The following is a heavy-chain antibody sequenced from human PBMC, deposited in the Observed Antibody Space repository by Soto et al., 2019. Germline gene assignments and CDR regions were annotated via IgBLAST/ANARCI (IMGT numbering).Heavy chain of an antibody. Sequence: ASVKVSCKVSGGPFSNYAINWVRQATGQGLEWMGGVIHLFESPKYAQRFQGRLTITADESTSTAYMQLSSLRSEDTAMYYCARGTSYYFAMDVWGQGATVTVSS. CDR1: GGPFSNYA. CDR3: ARGTSYYFAMDV. V-gene: IGHV1-69*13. D-gene: IGHD3-10*01. J-gene: IGHJ6*02. CDR2: VIHLFESP.